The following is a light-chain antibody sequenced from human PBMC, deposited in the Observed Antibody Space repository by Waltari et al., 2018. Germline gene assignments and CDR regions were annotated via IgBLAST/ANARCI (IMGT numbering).Light chain of an antibody. V-gene: IGLV3-27*01. CDR1: LLKKNY. CDR2: KDN. Sequence: SYELTQPSSVSVSPGQTARNTRSGDLLKKNYTRWLQQKPGQTPVLVIYKDNERPSGIPERFSGSSSGTTVTLTIAGAQVEDEADYYCYSAADNNWVFGGGTKLTVL. CDR3: YSAADNNWV. J-gene: IGLJ3*02.